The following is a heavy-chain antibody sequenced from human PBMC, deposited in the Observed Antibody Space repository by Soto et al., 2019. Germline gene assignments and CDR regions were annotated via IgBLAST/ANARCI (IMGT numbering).Heavy chain of an antibody. CDR2: IYYSGST. CDR1: GGSISSYY. CDR3: ARIRCSGGSCYSYYYYGMDV. V-gene: IGHV4-59*01. Sequence: KPSETLSLTCTVSGGSISSYYWSWIRQPPGKGLEWIGYIYYSGSTNYNPSLKSRVTISVDTSKNQFSLKLSSVTAADTAVYYCARIRCSGGSCYSYYYYGMDVWGQGTTVTVSS. J-gene: IGHJ6*02. D-gene: IGHD2-15*01.